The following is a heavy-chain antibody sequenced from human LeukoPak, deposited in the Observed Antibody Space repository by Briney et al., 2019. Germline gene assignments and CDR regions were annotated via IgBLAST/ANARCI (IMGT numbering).Heavy chain of an antibody. CDR2: INHSGST. J-gene: IGHJ6*02. CDR3: ARVPAAPRLYMDV. CDR1: GGSFSGYY. V-gene: IGHV4-34*01. Sequence: PSETLSLTCAVYGGSFSGYYWSWIRQPPGKGLEWIGEINHSGSTNYNPSLKSRVTISVDTSKNQFSLELSSVTAADTAVYYCARVPAAPRLYMDVWGQGTTVIVSS. D-gene: IGHD2-2*01.